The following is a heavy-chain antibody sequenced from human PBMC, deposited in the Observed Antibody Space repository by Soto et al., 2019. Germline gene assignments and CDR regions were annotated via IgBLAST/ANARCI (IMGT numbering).Heavy chain of an antibody. Sequence: QVQLVQSGAEVKKPGASVKVSCKASGYTFTSYGISWVRQAPGQGLEWMGWISAYNGNTNYAQKLQGRVTMTTDTSTSTAYMELRSLRSDATAVYYCARDPYCSSTSCSDNWFDPWGQGTLVTVSS. V-gene: IGHV1-18*01. D-gene: IGHD2-2*01. CDR2: ISAYNGNT. J-gene: IGHJ5*02. CDR1: GYTFTSYG. CDR3: ARDPYCSSTSCSDNWFDP.